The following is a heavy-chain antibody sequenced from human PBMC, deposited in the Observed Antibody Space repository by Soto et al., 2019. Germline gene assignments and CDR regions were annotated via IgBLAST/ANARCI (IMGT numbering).Heavy chain of an antibody. CDR1: GFTFRSYS. J-gene: IGHJ6*02. CDR3: AREGWPLLQTGMDV. Sequence: EVQLVESGGGLKQPGGSLRLSCAASGFTFRSYSMNWVRQAPGKGLEWVSYISSSNRTINYADSVKGRFIISRDNAQNSLYLQMLSLRDEYTSVYYCAREGWPLLQTGMDVWGQGTTVTVSS. CDR2: ISSSNRTI. V-gene: IGHV3-48*02. D-gene: IGHD2-15*01.